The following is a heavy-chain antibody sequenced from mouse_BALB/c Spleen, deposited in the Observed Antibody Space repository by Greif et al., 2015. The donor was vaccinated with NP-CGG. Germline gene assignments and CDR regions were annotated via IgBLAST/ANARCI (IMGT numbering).Heavy chain of an antibody. CDR3: ARDDYRDYAMDY. CDR2: IYPGNVNT. D-gene: IGHD2-4*01. J-gene: IGHJ4*01. V-gene: IGHV1S56*01. CDR1: GYTFTSYY. Sequence: LVESGPELVKPGASVRISCKASGYTFTSYYIHWVKQRPGQGLEWIGWIYPGNVNTKYNEKFKGKATLTADKSSSTAYMQLSSLTSEDSAVYFCARDDYRDYAMDYWGQGTSVTVSS.